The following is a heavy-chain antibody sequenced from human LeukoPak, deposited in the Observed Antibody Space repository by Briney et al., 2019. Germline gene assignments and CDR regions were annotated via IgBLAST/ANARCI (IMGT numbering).Heavy chain of an antibody. CDR1: GFTFSNYW. V-gene: IGHV3-7*01. CDR3: ARIGYSSSSIDC. CDR2: IKEDGSTK. Sequence: GGSLRLSCAASGFTFSNYWMSWVRQAPGKGLEWVANIKEDGSTKYYVDSVKGRFTISRDNAKNSLYLQINSLRVEDTAVYYCARIGYSSSSIDCWGQGTLVTVSS. D-gene: IGHD6-19*01. J-gene: IGHJ4*02.